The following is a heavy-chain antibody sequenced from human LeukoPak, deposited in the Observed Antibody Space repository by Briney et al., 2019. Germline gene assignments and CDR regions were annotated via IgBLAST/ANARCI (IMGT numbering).Heavy chain of an antibody. CDR2: ISSSSSYI. Sequence: GGSLRLSCAASGFTFSSYSMNWVRQAPGKGLEWVSSISSSSSYIYYADSVKGRFTISRDNAKNSLYLQMNSLRAEDTAVYYCARDMVRGVISWFDPWGQGTLVTVSS. CDR3: ARDMVRGVISWFDP. J-gene: IGHJ5*02. CDR1: GFTFSSYS. V-gene: IGHV3-21*01. D-gene: IGHD3-10*01.